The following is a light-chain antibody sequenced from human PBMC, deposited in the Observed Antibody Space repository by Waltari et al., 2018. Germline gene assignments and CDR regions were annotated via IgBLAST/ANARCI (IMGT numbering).Light chain of an antibody. J-gene: IGKJ1*01. V-gene: IGKV1-9*01. Sequence: IQLTQSPSSLSASVGDRVTITCRASQGISHYLAWYQQKPGTAPKLLIYAASTLQSGVPSRFSGSGSGTDFTLTISSLQPEDFASYYCQQLNSYQWTFGQGTKVEIK. CDR3: QQLNSYQWT. CDR1: QGISHY. CDR2: AAS.